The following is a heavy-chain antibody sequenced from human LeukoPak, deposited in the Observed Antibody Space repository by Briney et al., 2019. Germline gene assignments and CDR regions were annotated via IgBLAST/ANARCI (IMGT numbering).Heavy chain of an antibody. Sequence: SVKVSCKASGYTCTSYDINWVRKPPGQGLEWMGWMNPNSGNTGYAQKFQGRFTMTRNTSISTAYMELSSLRSEDTAVYYCARAVGDSSGYRFDPWGQGTLVTVSS. V-gene: IGHV1-8*01. CDR3: ARAVGDSSGYRFDP. CDR1: GYTCTSYD. J-gene: IGHJ5*02. D-gene: IGHD3-22*01. CDR2: MNPNSGNT.